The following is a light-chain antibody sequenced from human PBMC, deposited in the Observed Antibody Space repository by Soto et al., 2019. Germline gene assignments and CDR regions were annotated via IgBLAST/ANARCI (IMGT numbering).Light chain of an antibody. CDR3: QQYGRSTFT. CDR1: QRISSNF. V-gene: IGKV3-20*01. CDR2: GAS. Sequence: EIVLTQSTVTLSLSPGERATLSCRASQRISSNFLAWFQQKPGLPPRLLIYGASTRASGVPDRFSGGWSGTDLVLTISRLEPEDFAVYYCQQYGRSTFTFGQGTQLQIK. J-gene: IGKJ2*01.